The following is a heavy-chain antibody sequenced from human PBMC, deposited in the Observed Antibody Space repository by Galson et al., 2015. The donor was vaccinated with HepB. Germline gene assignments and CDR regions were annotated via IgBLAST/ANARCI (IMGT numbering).Heavy chain of an antibody. CDR3: ARGQDYGDSNWFDP. D-gene: IGHD4-17*01. V-gene: IGHV6-1*01. J-gene: IGHJ5*02. CDR2: TYYRSKWYN. CDR1: GDSVSSNSAA. Sequence: CAISGDSVSSNSAAWNWIRQSPSRGLEWLGRTYYRSKWYNDYAVSVKSRITINPDTSKNQFSLQLNSVTPEDTAVYYCARGQDYGDSNWFDPWGQGTLVTVSS.